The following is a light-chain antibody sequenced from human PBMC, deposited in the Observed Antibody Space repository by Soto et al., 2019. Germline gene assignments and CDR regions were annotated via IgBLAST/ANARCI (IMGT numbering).Light chain of an antibody. V-gene: IGLV2-8*01. Sequence: QSALTHPPSASGSPVQAVTISCTGSSSDVGGYNYVSWYQQHPGKAPKLMIYEVDKRPSGVPDRFSGSKSGNTASLTVSGLQAEDEADYYCTSYAGSNNLGVFGGGTKVTVL. J-gene: IGLJ2*01. CDR2: EVD. CDR1: SSDVGGYNY. CDR3: TSYAGSNNLGV.